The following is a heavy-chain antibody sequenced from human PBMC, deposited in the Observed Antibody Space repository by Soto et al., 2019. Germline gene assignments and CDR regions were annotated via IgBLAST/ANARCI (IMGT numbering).Heavy chain of an antibody. V-gene: IGHV3-15*01. CDR2: IKSKSDGGKI. D-gene: IGHD2-8*01. CDR1: GFTFSNAW. Sequence: EVHLVESGGGLVKPGGSLRLSCAGSGFTFSNAWMTWVRQAPGKGLEWVSRIKSKSDGGKIDYAAPVKGRFTISRDDSKNTLYLQRNSLKSEDTAVYYGIRDPNGVYWGQGTLVTVSS. CDR3: IRDPNGVY. J-gene: IGHJ4*02.